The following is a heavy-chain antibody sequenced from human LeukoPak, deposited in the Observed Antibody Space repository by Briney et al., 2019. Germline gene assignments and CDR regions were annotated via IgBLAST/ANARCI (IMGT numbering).Heavy chain of an antibody. CDR1: GWSFSGYY. Sequence: PSETLSLTCDVYGWSFSGYYWSWIAQPPGKGLEWIGEINHSGSTNYNPSLKSRVTISVDTSKNQFSLKLSSVTDADTALYYCAREKSSLDTAMVEGPAGVFDYWGQGTLVTVSS. J-gene: IGHJ4*02. D-gene: IGHD5-18*01. V-gene: IGHV4-34*01. CDR2: INHSGST. CDR3: AREKSSLDTAMVEGPAGVFDY.